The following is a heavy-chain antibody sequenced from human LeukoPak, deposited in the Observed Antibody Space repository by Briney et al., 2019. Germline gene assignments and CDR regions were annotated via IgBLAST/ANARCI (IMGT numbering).Heavy chain of an antibody. CDR2: IYYSGST. CDR1: GFTFSTYA. D-gene: IGHD3-16*02. J-gene: IGHJ4*02. V-gene: IGHV4-39*01. CDR3: ARLTITFGGVIVPFDY. Sequence: GSLRLSCAASGFTFSTYAMSWVRQPPGKGLEWIGSIYYSGSTYYNPSLKSRVTISVDTSKNQFSLKLSSVTAADTAVYYCARLTITFGGVIVPFDYWGQGTLVTVSS.